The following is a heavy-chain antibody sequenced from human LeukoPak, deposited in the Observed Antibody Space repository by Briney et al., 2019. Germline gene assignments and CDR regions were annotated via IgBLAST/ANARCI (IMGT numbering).Heavy chain of an antibody. Sequence: PSETLSLTCTVSGGSISSYYSTWIRKPPGKGLEWIGYINYRGSTNYNPSLKNRVTISVDKSKNQFSLKLSSVTAADTAVYYCPRLALGATAYFDCWGQGTLVTVSS. V-gene: IGHV4-59*08. CDR2: INYRGST. J-gene: IGHJ4*02. CDR1: GGSISSYY. D-gene: IGHD1-26*01. CDR3: PRLALGATAYFDC.